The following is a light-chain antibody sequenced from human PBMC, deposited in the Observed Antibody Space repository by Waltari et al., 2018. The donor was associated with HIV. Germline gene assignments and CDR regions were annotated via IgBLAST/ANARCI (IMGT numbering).Light chain of an antibody. V-gene: IGLV1-47*01. CDR3: ATWEDSLSGFVV. CDR2: SNN. CDR1: SSNIGSNY. Sequence: QSVLTQPPSASGTPGQRVTISCSGSSSNIGSNYVYWYQRLPGAAPKLLIYSNNQRPSGVPDRFSGSKSGTSASLAISGLRSEDEADYYCATWEDSLSGFVVFGGGTKLTVL. J-gene: IGLJ2*01.